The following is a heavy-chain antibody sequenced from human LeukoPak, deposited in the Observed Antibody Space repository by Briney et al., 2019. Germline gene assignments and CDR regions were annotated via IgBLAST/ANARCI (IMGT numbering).Heavy chain of an antibody. Sequence: GASLKVSCKASGYTFISYGISWVRQAPGQGLEWMGWISTYNGKANYAQKLQGRVTMTTDISTSTAYMEVRSLRSDDTAVYCCARGSWPYYFDYWGQGTLVTVSS. D-gene: IGHD6-13*01. CDR1: GYTFISYG. CDR3: ARGSWPYYFDY. CDR2: ISTYNGKA. V-gene: IGHV1-18*01. J-gene: IGHJ4*02.